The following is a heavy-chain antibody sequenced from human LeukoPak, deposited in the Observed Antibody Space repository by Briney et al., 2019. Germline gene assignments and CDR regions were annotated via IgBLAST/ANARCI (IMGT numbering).Heavy chain of an antibody. CDR2: INHSGST. V-gene: IGHV4-34*01. J-gene: IGHJ6*03. D-gene: IGHD4-11*01. CDR3: ARPYVYSKRGYYYYYMDV. CDR1: GGSFSGYY. Sequence: TSETLSLTCAVYGGSFSGYYWSWIRQPPGKGLEWIGEINHSGSTNYNPSLKSRVTISVDTSKNQFSLKLSSVTAADTAVYYCARPYVYSKRGYYYYYMDVWGKGTTVTVSS.